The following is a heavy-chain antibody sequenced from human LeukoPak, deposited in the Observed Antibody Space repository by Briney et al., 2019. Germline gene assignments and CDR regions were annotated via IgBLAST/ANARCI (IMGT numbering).Heavy chain of an antibody. Sequence: GASVKVSCKASGYTFTGYYMHWVRQAPGQGLEWMGWINPNSGGTNYAQKFQGRVTMTRDTSISTAYMELSRLRSDDTAVYYCARGPEGTNLPEWLQSPSDYWGQGTLVTVSS. D-gene: IGHD5-24*01. CDR2: INPNSGGT. CDR1: GYTFTGYY. J-gene: IGHJ4*02. V-gene: IGHV1-2*02. CDR3: ARGPEGTNLPEWLQSPSDY.